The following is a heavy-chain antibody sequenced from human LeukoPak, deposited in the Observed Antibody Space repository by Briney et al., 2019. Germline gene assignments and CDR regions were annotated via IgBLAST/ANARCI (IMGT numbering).Heavy chain of an antibody. CDR2: IRSKASSYAT. J-gene: IGHJ4*02. CDR1: GFTFSDSA. CDR3: ANRGDQHY. V-gene: IGHV3-73*01. Sequence: GGSLRLSCAASGFTFSDSAMHWVRQASGKGLEWVGRIRSKASSYATAYAASVEGRFIISRDDSKNTVYLQMNSLKTDDTAVYYCANRGDQHYWGQGTLVTVSS. D-gene: IGHD3-10*01.